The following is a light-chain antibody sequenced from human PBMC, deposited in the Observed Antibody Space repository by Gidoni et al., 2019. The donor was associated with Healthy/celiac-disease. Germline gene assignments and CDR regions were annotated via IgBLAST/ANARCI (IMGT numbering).Light chain of an antibody. CDR1: QSISSW. CDR2: KAS. V-gene: IGKV1-5*03. Sequence: DIQMTQSPSTLSASVGDRVSITCRASQSISSWLAWYQQKPGKAPKLLIYKASSLESGVPSRFSGSGSGTEFTLTINSLQPEDFATYYCQQYNSYWTFGQGTKVEIK. CDR3: QQYNSYWT. J-gene: IGKJ1*01.